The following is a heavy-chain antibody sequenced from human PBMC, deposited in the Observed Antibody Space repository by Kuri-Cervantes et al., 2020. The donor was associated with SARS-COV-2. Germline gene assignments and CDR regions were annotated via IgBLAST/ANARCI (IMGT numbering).Heavy chain of an antibody. V-gene: IGHV1-24*01. CDR2: FDPENGET. Sequence: ASVKVSCKASGYTFTSYAMHWVRQAPGKGLEWMGGFDPENGETIYAQKFQGRVTMTEDTSTDTAYMELSSLRSEDTAVYYCATTDTAMVPEFDYWGQGTLVTVSS. CDR3: ATTDTAMVPEFDY. CDR1: GYTFTSYA. D-gene: IGHD5-18*01. J-gene: IGHJ4*02.